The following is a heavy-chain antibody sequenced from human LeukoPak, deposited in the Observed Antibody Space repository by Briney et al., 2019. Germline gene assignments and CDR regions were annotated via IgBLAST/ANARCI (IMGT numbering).Heavy chain of an antibody. CDR2: INQNGITT. V-gene: IGHV3-74*01. CDR3: ARDFAGDRDY. CDR1: GFIFRNYW. J-gene: IGHJ4*02. Sequence: PAGGSLRLSCAASGFIFRNYWMHRVRQAPGKGLVWVARINQNGITTTYTDSVKGRFTISRDNAKNTLYLQMNSLRAEDTAVYYCARDFAGDRDYWGQGTLVTVSS. D-gene: IGHD4-17*01.